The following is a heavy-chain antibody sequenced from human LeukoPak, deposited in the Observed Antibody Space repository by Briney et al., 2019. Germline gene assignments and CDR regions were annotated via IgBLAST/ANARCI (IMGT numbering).Heavy chain of an antibody. D-gene: IGHD1-26*01. V-gene: IGHV1-46*01. J-gene: IGHJ4*02. Sequence: ASVKVSCKASGYTFTSYYMHWVRQAPGRGLEWMGIINPSGGTTTYAQKFQGRVTMTRDTSTSTVYMELSSLRSEDTAVYYCARERLSGSYLEAVDYWGQGTLVTVSS. CDR1: GYTFTSYY. CDR3: ARERLSGSYLEAVDY. CDR2: INPSGGTT.